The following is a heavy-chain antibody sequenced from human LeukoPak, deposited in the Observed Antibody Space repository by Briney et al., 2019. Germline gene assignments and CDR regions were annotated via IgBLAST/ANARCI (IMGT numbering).Heavy chain of an antibody. V-gene: IGHV3-33*06. J-gene: IGHJ4*02. CDR2: IWYDGSNK. CDR3: AKDLDQLLIDY. Sequence: GGSLRLSCAASGFTFSSYGMHWVRQAPGKGLEWVAVIWYDGSNKYYADSVKGRFTISRDNSKNTLYLQMNSLRAEDTAVYYCAKDLDQLLIDYWGQGTLVTVSS. CDR1: GFTFSSYG. D-gene: IGHD2-2*01.